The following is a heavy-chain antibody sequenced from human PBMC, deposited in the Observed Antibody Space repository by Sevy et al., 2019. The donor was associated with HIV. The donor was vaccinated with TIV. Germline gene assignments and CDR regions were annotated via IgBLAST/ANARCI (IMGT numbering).Heavy chain of an antibody. D-gene: IGHD6-6*01. CDR2: TYYRSKWYN. Sequence: KQSQTLSLTCAISGDSVSSNSAAWNWIRQSPSRGLEWLGRTYYRSKWYNDYAVSVKSRITINPDTSKNQFSLQLNSVTPKDTAEYYGAREGGGSSQAPSDAFDIWGQGTMVTVSS. CDR1: GDSVSSNSAA. CDR3: AREGGGSSQAPSDAFDI. V-gene: IGHV6-1*01. J-gene: IGHJ3*02.